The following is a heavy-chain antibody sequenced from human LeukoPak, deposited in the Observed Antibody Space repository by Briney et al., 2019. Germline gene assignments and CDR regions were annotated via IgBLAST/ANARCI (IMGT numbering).Heavy chain of an antibody. CDR2: IGSKTYGGTT. CDR3: TRDLGSSGYFDF. J-gene: IGHJ4*02. V-gene: IGHV3-49*04. CDR1: GFSFPDYS. Sequence: GGSLRLSCTASGFSFPDYSMSWVRQAPGKGLEWVGAIGSKTYGGTTEYVAYVKGRFTISRDDSKSIAYLQMNSLGTEDTAVYYCTRDLGSSGYFDFWGQGTLVTVSS. D-gene: IGHD3-10*02.